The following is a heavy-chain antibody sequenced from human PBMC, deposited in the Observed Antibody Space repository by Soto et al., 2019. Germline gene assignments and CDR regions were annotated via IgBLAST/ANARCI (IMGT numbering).Heavy chain of an antibody. J-gene: IGHJ5*02. CDR2: IYYSGST. CDR1: GGSISSYY. D-gene: IGHD3-22*01. CDR3: ARAPISIGWFDP. V-gene: IGHV4-59*12. Sequence: PSETLSLTCTVSGGSISSYYWSWIRQPPGKGLEWIGYIYYSGSTNYNPSLKSRVTISEDTSKNQFSLKLSSVTAADTAVYYCARAPISIGWFDPWGQGTLVTVSS.